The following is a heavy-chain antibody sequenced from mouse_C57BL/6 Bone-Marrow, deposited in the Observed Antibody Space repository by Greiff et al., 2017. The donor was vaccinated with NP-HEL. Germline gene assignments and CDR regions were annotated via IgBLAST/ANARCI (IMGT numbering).Heavy chain of an antibody. J-gene: IGHJ1*03. CDR3: ARHETNEGEIEYFDD. CDR2: FYPGSGSI. V-gene: IGHV1-62-2*01. Sequence: QVQLQQSGAELVKPGASVKLSCKASGYTFTEYTIHWVKQRSGQGLEWIGWFYPGSGSIKYNEKFKDKAILTADKSSSTVDMELSRLTSEDSAVYYCARHETNEGEIEYFDDWGTGTTVTVSS. CDR1: GYTFTEYT. D-gene: IGHD5-1-1*01.